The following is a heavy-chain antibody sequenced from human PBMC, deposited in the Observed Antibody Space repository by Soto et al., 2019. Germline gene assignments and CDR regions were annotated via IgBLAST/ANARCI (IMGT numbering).Heavy chain of an antibody. Sequence: SETLSLTCTVSGGSISSYYWSWIRQPPGKGLEWIGYIYYSGSTNYNPSLKSRVTISVDTSKNQFSLKLSSVTAADTAVYYCARGGFGELLQFWGQGTLVTVSS. D-gene: IGHD3-10*01. V-gene: IGHV4-59*01. CDR1: GGSISSYY. J-gene: IGHJ4*02. CDR2: IYYSGST. CDR3: ARGGFGELLQF.